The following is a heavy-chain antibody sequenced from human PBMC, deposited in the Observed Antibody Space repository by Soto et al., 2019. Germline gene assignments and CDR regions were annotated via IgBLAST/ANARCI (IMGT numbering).Heavy chain of an antibody. D-gene: IGHD3-9*01. Sequence: GGSLRLSCAASGFTFSSYAMHWVRQAPGKGLEYVSAISSNGGSTYYANSVKGRFTISRDNSKNTLYLQMGSLRAEDMAVYYCARSYYDILTGYYSSQNAYYFDYWGQGTLVTVSS. V-gene: IGHV3-64*01. CDR1: GFTFSSYA. CDR2: ISSNGGST. J-gene: IGHJ4*02. CDR3: ARSYYDILTGYYSSQNAYYFDY.